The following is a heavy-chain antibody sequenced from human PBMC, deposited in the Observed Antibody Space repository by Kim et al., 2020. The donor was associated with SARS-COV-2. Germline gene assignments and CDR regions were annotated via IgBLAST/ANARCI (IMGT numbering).Heavy chain of an antibody. Sequence: GGSLRLSCAASGFTFSSYAMHWVRQAPGKGLEWVAVISYDGSNKYYADSVKGRFTISRDNSKNTLYLQMNSLRAEDTAVYYCARDQVQLWLHHYYGMDVWGQGTTVTVSS. V-gene: IGHV3-30-3*01. CDR1: GFTFSSYA. CDR3: ARDQVQLWLHHYYGMDV. J-gene: IGHJ6*02. D-gene: IGHD5-18*01. CDR2: ISYDGSNK.